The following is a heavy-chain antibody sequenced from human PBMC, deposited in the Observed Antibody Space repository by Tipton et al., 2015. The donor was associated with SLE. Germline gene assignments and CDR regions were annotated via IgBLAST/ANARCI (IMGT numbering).Heavy chain of an antibody. Sequence: SLRLSCAASGFTFSSYGMHWVRQAPGKGLGWVATISYDGTNFYHAGSVRGRFTISRDNSKNTLYLQMNSLRAEDTAVYYCSRDLDAVLPALFDPWGQGTLVTVSS. V-gene: IGHV3-30*03. CDR2: ISYDGTNF. D-gene: IGHD2-2*01. CDR1: GFTFSSYG. J-gene: IGHJ5*02. CDR3: SRDLDAVLPALFDP.